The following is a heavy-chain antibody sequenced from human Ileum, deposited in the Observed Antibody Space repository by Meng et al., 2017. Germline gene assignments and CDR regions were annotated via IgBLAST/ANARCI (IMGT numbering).Heavy chain of an antibody. V-gene: IGHV4-61*08. CDR1: GGSVSTSDYQ. CDR2: AGT. Sequence: QLQLPEPGPRLVGPSETLPLICTVSGGSVSTSDYQWGWIRQPPGKGLEWIGYAGTNYNPSLKSRVTISVDTSKRQFSLKLTSVTAADTAVYYCARDHWGSLDYWGQGILVTVSS. J-gene: IGHJ4*02. D-gene: IGHD7-27*01. CDR3: ARDHWGSLDY.